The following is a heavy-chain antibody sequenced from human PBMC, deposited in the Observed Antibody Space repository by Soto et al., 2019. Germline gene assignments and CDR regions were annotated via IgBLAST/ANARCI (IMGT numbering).Heavy chain of an antibody. Sequence: GGSLRLSCAASGFTFSNAWMSWVRQAPGKGLEWVGRIKSKTDGGTTDYAAPVKGRFTISRDDSKNTLYLQMNSLKTEDTAVYYCTTDRPKDDFWSVNDYWGQGTLVTVSS. D-gene: IGHD3-3*01. J-gene: IGHJ4*02. V-gene: IGHV3-15*01. CDR3: TTDRPKDDFWSVNDY. CDR1: GFTFSNAW. CDR2: IKSKTDGGTT.